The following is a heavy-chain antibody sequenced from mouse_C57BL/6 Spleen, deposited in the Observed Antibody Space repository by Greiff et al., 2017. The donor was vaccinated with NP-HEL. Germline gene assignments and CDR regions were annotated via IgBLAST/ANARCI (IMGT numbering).Heavy chain of an antibody. V-gene: IGHV1-69*01. CDR2: IDPSDSYT. D-gene: IGHD3-2*02. Sequence: QVQLQQPGAELVMPGASVKLSCKASGYTFTSYWMHWVKQRPGQGLEWIGEIDPSDSYTNYNQKFKVKSTLTVYNSSSTAYIQLSSMTSEDSVVYYCARHTAQVTWFAYWGQGTLVTVSA. CDR1: GYTFTSYW. CDR3: ARHTAQVTWFAY. J-gene: IGHJ3*01.